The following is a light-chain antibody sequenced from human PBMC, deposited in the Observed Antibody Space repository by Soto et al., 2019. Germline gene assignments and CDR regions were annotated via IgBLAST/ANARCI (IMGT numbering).Light chain of an antibody. Sequence: EIVLTQSPATLSLSPGERATLSCRASQSVSSNLAWYQQKPGQAPSLLIYGASSRATGIPDRFSGSGSGTDFTLTISRLEPEDFAVYYCQQYGSSITFGQGTRLEI. V-gene: IGKV3-20*01. J-gene: IGKJ5*01. CDR1: QSVSSN. CDR3: QQYGSSIT. CDR2: GAS.